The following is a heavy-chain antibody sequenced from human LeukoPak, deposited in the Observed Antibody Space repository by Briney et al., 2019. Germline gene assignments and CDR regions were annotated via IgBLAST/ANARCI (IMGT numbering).Heavy chain of an antibody. D-gene: IGHD5-24*01. CDR1: GFTVSSNC. CDR2: IYSVGDT. CDR3: ARAPRGRDGYNPYYFDY. V-gene: IGHV3-53*01. J-gene: IGHJ4*02. Sequence: PGGSLRLSCTASGFTVSSNCMSWVRQAPGRGLEWVSLIYSVGDTYYADSVKGRFTISRDNSKNTLYLQMNSLRAEDMAVYYCARAPRGRDGYNPYYFDYWGQGTLVTFSS.